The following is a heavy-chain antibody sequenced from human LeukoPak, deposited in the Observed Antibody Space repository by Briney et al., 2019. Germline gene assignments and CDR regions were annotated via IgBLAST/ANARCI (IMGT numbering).Heavy chain of an antibody. CDR2: IYHSGST. CDR1: GGSISSSNW. J-gene: IGHJ3*02. V-gene: IGHV4-4*02. Sequence: PSETLSLTCAVSGGSISSSNWWSWVRQPPGKGLEWIGEIYHSGSTNYNPSLKSRVTISVDKSKNQFSLKLSSVTAADTAVYYCARTYYYDSSGYNTAFDIWGQGTMVTVSS. CDR3: ARTYYYDSSGYNTAFDI. D-gene: IGHD3-22*01.